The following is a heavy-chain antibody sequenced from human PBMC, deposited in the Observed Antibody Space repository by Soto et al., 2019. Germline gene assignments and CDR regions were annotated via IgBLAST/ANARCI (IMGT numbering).Heavy chain of an antibody. D-gene: IGHD3-3*01. J-gene: IGHJ6*02. CDR2: IKHDGSER. CDR3: ARDRTYYDFWSGPPNGMDV. Sequence: PGGSLRLSCAASGFTLSSFWMSWVRQAPGRGLEWVANIKHDGSERYYVNSVKGRFTISRDNARNSVDLQMNSLRAEDTAVYYCARDRTYYDFWSGPPNGMDVWGQGTTVTVSS. V-gene: IGHV3-7*03. CDR1: GFTLSSFW.